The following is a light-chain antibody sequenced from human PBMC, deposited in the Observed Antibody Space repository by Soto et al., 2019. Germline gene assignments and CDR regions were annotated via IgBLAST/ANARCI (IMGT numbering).Light chain of an antibody. Sequence: QSVLTQPPSASGTPGQRVTISCSGSSSNIGSNAVSWYQHFPGTAPQVLIYSDDQRPSGVPDRFSGSKSGTSASLAISGLQAEDEADYFCAAWGDSLNTCVFGGGTKVTVL. V-gene: IGLV1-44*01. CDR3: AAWGDSLNTCV. CDR2: SDD. CDR1: SSNIGSNA. J-gene: IGLJ3*02.